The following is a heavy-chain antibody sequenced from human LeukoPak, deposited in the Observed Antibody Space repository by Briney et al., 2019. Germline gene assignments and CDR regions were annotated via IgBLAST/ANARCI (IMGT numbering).Heavy chain of an antibody. Sequence: AGGSLRLSCAASGFTFDDYAMHWVRQAPGRGPEWVSGISWNSGTIGYADSVKGRFTISRDNAKTSLYLEMNSLRAEDTAFYYCGKDIRPGGLYGGNGGIDYWGPGTLVTVSS. CDR1: GFTFDDYA. J-gene: IGHJ4*02. V-gene: IGHV3-9*01. D-gene: IGHD4-23*01. CDR3: GKDIRPGGLYGGNGGIDY. CDR2: ISWNSGTI.